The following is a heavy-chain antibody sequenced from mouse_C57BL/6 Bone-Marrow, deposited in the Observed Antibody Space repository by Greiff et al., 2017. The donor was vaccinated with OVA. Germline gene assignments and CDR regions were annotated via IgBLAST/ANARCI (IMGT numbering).Heavy chain of an antibody. CDR3: TTEDGNCWYFDV. J-gene: IGHJ1*03. D-gene: IGHD2-1*01. Sequence: EVQLQQSGAELVRPGASVKLSCTASGFNIKDDYMHWVKQRPEQGLEWIGWIDPENGDTEYASKFQGKATITADTSSNTAYLQLSSLTSEDTAVYYCTTEDGNCWYFDVWGTGTTVTVSS. CDR1: GFNIKDDY. CDR2: IDPENGDT. V-gene: IGHV14-4*01.